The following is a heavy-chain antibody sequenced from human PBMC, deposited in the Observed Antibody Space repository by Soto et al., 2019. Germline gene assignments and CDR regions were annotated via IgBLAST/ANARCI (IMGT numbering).Heavy chain of an antibody. Sequence: GGSLRLSCGVSGFNVMSHWMSWVRQAPGKGLEWVASIKEDGSEIYYLQSVRGRFTISRDSAGNALHLAMNYLSAEDTAVYFCARDIGFDYVNWGQGTLVTVSS. D-gene: IGHD3-16*01. CDR3: ARDIGFDYVN. J-gene: IGHJ4*02. CDR1: GFNVMSHW. V-gene: IGHV3-7*01. CDR2: IKEDGSEI.